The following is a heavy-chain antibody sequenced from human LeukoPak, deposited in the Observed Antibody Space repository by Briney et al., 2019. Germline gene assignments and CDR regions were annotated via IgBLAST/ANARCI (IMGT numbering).Heavy chain of an antibody. J-gene: IGHJ4*02. CDR1: GYSVSSGYY. CDR2: MYHSGDT. CDR3: ASVVVPAARPFGY. D-gene: IGHD2-2*02. V-gene: IGHV4-38-2*02. Sequence: SETLSLTCTVSGYSVSSGYYWGWIRQPPGKGLEWIASMYHSGDTYYNPSLRSRVTISVDTSKNQFSLKLSSVTAADTAVYYCASVVVPAARPFGYWGQGTLVTVSS.